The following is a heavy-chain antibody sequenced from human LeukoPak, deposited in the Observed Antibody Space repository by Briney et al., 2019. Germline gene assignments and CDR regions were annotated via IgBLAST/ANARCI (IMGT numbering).Heavy chain of an antibody. D-gene: IGHD6-13*01. CDR3: AKGVPGIVAAGTPTEYFQH. CDR1: GFTFRTYG. Sequence: GGSLRLSCAASGFTFRTYGMHWVRQAPGKGLDWVAFIRYVATTKYYGDSVKGRFTISRDDSKNTLYLQMNSLRAEDTAVYYCAKGVPGIVAAGTPTEYFQHWGQGTLVTVSS. CDR2: IRYVATTK. V-gene: IGHV3-30*02. J-gene: IGHJ1*01.